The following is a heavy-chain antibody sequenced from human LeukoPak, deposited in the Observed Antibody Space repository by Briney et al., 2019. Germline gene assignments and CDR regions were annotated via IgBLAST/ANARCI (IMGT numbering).Heavy chain of an antibody. J-gene: IGHJ3*02. CDR1: GGSISSYY. CDR3: ARDLRDAFDI. D-gene: IGHD3-10*01. CDR2: IYYSGST. Sequence: SETLSLTCTVSGGSISSYYWSRIRQPPGKGLEWIGYIYYSGSTNYNPSLKSRVTISVDTSKNQFSLKLSSVTAADTAVYYCARDLRDAFDIWGQGTMVTVSS. V-gene: IGHV4-59*01.